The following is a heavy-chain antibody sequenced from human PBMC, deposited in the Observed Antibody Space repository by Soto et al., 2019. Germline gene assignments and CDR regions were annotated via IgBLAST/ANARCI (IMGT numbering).Heavy chain of an antibody. J-gene: IGHJ6*02. CDR3: AKGIAVAGTYYYYGMDV. D-gene: IGHD6-19*01. CDR2: ISGSGGST. CDR1: GFTFSSYA. Sequence: GGSLRLSCAASGFTFSSYAMSWVRRAPGKGLEWVSAISGSGGSTYYADSVKGRFTISRDNSKNTLYLQMNSLRAEDTAVYYCAKGIAVAGTYYYYGMDVWGQGTTVTVSS. V-gene: IGHV3-23*01.